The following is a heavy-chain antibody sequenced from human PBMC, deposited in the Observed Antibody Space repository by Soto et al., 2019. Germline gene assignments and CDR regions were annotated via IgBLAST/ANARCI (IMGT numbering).Heavy chain of an antibody. Sequence: TMCVTCAVAGGYIIRGGCSWSWNRQPPGKGLEWIGYIYHSGSTYYNPSLKSRVTISVDRSKNQFSLKLSSVTAADTAVYYCARVPDYWGQGTLVTVSS. CDR1: GGYIIRGGCS. CDR2: IYHSGST. J-gene: IGHJ4*02. V-gene: IGHV4-30-2*01. CDR3: ARVPDY.